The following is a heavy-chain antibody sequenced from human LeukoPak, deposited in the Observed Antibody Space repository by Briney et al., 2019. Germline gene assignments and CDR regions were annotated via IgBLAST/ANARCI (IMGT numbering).Heavy chain of an antibody. CDR1: GFRFDDYG. Sequence: GGSLRLSCAASGFRFDDYGMSWVRHVPGKGLEWVSGTNWDGASTGYADSVKGRFIISRDNVKNFVYLQMNSLRVEDTALYFCGRVYCSTTSCYDYYDYYMDVWGKGTTVTVSS. D-gene: IGHD2-2*01. CDR2: TNWDGAST. J-gene: IGHJ6*03. V-gene: IGHV3-20*04. CDR3: GRVYCSTTSCYDYYDYYMDV.